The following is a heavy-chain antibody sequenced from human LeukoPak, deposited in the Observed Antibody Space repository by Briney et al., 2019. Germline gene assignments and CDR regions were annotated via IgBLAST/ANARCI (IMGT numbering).Heavy chain of an antibody. V-gene: IGHV3-30*02. Sequence: PGGSLRLSCAASGFTFSSYGMHWVRQAPGKGLEWVAFIRYDGSNKYYADSVKGRFTISRDNSKNTLYLQMNSLRAEDTAVYYCARAPKGSSGWYGYYFDYWGQGTLVTVSS. CDR3: ARAPKGSSGWYGYYFDY. CDR1: GFTFSSYG. J-gene: IGHJ4*02. CDR2: IRYDGSNK. D-gene: IGHD6-19*01.